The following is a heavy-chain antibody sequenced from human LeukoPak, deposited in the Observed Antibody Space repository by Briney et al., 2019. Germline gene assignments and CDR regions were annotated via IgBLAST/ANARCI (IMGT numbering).Heavy chain of an antibody. CDR3: ARSITMVREGDFDY. D-gene: IGHD3-10*01. CDR2: ISSSSYI. J-gene: IGHJ4*02. CDR1: GFTFSSYS. V-gene: IGHV3-21*01. Sequence: GGSLRLSCAASGFTFSSYSMNWVRQAPGKGLEWVSSISSSSYIYYADSVKGRFTISRDNAKNSLYLQMNSLRAEDTAVYYCARSITMVREGDFDYWGQGTLVTVSS.